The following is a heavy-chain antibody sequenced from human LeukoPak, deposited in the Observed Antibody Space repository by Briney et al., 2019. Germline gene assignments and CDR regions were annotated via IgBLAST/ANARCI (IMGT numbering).Heavy chain of an antibody. CDR2: IYYSGST. J-gene: IGHJ3*02. CDR1: SGSISSGGYY. Sequence: SETLSLTCTVSSGSISSGGYYWSWIRQHPGKGLEWIGYIYYSGSTYYNPSLKSRVTISVDTSKNQFSLKLSSVTAADTAVYYCARRHYDSSGRSDAFDIWGQGTMVTVSS. V-gene: IGHV4-31*03. D-gene: IGHD3-22*01. CDR3: ARRHYDSSGRSDAFDI.